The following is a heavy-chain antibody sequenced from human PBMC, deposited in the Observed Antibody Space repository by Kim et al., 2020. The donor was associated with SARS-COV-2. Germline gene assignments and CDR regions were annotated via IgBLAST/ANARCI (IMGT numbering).Heavy chain of an antibody. J-gene: IGHJ4*02. CDR3: ARARPPNYYDILFDY. D-gene: IGHD3-22*01. CDR1: GGTFSSYA. CDR2: IIPIFGTA. V-gene: IGHV1-69*13. Sequence: SVKVSCKASGGTFSSYAISWVRQAPGQGLEWMGGIIPIFGTANYAQKFQGRVTITADESTSTAYMELSSLRSEDTAVYYCARARPPNYYDILFDYWGQGTLVTVSS.